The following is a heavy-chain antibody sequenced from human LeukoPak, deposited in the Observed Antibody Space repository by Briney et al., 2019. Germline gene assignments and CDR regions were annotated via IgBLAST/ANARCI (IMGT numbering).Heavy chain of an antibody. Sequence: PGGSLRLSCAASGFTFSNYWMSWDRQAPGKGLEWVANIKQDGSVKYYVDSVKGRFTISRDNAKNSLYLQMNSLRAEDTAVYYCARIGYSSSCFDYWGQGTLVTVSS. CDR1: GFTFSNYW. V-gene: IGHV3-7*01. D-gene: IGHD6-13*01. J-gene: IGHJ4*02. CDR2: IKQDGSVK. CDR3: ARIGYSSSCFDY.